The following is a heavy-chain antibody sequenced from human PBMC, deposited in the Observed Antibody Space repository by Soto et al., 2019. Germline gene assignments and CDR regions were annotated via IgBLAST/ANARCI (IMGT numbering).Heavy chain of an antibody. Sequence: QMQLQESGPGLVKPSETLSLTCTVSGGSISTYYWTWIRQPPGRGLEFVGYIYYSGTTNYNPSLKSRVTISLDTPNNQFSLRLSSVTAADTAVYYCARLTRSPWYFDYWGQGTLVTVSS. V-gene: IGHV4-59*08. CDR2: IYYSGTT. J-gene: IGHJ4*02. CDR1: GGSISTYY. CDR3: ARLTRSPWYFDY.